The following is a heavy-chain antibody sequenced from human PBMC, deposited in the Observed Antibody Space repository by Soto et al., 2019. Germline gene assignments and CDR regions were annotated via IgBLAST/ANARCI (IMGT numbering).Heavy chain of an antibody. CDR3: ARCYYDSSGYYDYYYGMDV. CDR1: GYSFTSYW. CDR2: SDPSDSYT. Sequence: PVESLKISCKGSGYSFTSYWISWVRQMPGKGLEWMGRSDPSDSYTNYSPAFQGHVTISADKSISTAYLQWSSLKASDNAMYYCARCYYDSSGYYDYYYGMDVWGHGTTVTVSS. D-gene: IGHD3-22*01. V-gene: IGHV5-10-1*01. J-gene: IGHJ6*02.